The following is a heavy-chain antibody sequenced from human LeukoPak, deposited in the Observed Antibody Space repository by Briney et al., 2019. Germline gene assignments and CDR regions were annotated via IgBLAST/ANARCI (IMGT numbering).Heavy chain of an antibody. CDR1: GFTFSSYG. J-gene: IGHJ4*02. Sequence: GGSLRLSCAASGFTFSSYGMHWVRQAPGKGLEWVANIKQDGSEKYYVDSVKGRFTISRDNAKNSLYLQMNSLRAEDTAVYYCAREAAAAHPDFWGQGTLVVVSA. CDR2: IKQDGSEK. D-gene: IGHD6-13*01. V-gene: IGHV3-7*05. CDR3: AREAAAAHPDF.